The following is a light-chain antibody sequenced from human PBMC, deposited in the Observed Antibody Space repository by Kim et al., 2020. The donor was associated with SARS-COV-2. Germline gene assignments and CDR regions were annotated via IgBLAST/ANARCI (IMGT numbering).Light chain of an antibody. CDR2: GNS. CDR1: STNIGAGYD. V-gene: IGLV1-40*01. J-gene: IGLJ1*01. Sequence: QSVLTQPPSVSGAPGQGITISCTGSSTNIGAGYDVHWYQQHPGTAPKLIIYGNSNRPSGVSDRFSGSKSGNTASLAITGLQAEDEADYYCQSYSSSRSGSGVFGTGTKVTVL. CDR3: QSYSSSRSGSGV.